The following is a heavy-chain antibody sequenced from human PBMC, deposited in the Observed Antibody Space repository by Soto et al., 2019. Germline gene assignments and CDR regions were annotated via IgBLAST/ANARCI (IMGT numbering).Heavy chain of an antibody. Sequence: LPVGSLRTFLWAWIRDPAGRGLEWIGEINRSGSPNYSPSLRGRVTISLDTSKKQFSLNLSSVTAADTAVYFCPIARFSQWSQDYHGLDLWRQGTTATASS. D-gene: IGHD3-3*01. CDR1: VGSLRTFL. V-gene: IGHV4-34*01. J-gene: IGHJ6*02. CDR3: PIARFSQWSQDYHGLDL. CDR2: INRSGSP.